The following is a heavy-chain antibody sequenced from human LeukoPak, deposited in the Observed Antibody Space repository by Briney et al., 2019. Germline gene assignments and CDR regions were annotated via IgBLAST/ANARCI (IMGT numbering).Heavy chain of an antibody. CDR2: ISTTGSTT. J-gene: IGHJ4*02. Sequence: GGSLRLSCAASGFTFRSYEMNWVRQAPGKGLERVSYISTTGSTTYYADSVKGRFTISRDNAENSVFLQMNRLRAEDTAVYYCARRVVLGTPHFDYWGQGTLVTVSS. D-gene: IGHD4-23*01. CDR1: GFTFRSYE. CDR3: ARRVVLGTPHFDY. V-gene: IGHV3-48*03.